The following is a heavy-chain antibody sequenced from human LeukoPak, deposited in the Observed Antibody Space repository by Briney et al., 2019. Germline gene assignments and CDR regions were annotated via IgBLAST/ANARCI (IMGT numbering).Heavy chain of an antibody. Sequence: ASVKVSCKASGYTFTSYYMHWVRQAPGQGLEWMGIINPSGGSTSYAQKFQGRVTMTRDMSTSTVYMELRSLRSDDTAVYYCARDRWYYYDSSGSNPFDYWGQGTLVTVSS. CDR2: INPSGGST. D-gene: IGHD3-22*01. CDR3: ARDRWYYYDSSGSNPFDY. J-gene: IGHJ4*02. V-gene: IGHV1-46*01. CDR1: GYTFTSYY.